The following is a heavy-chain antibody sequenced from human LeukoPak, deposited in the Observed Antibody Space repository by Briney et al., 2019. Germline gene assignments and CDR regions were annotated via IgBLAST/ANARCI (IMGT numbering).Heavy chain of an antibody. CDR3: ATDAGWFRFDY. CDR1: GFSFGGSW. CDR2: IKEDGSVK. Sequence: PGGSLRLSCAASGFSFGGSWMTWVRQAPRKGLEWLANIKEDGSVKNYEDSVKGRFTISRDNAKNSLYLHMNSLRAEDTAVYYCATDAGWFRFDYWGQGTLVTVSS. V-gene: IGHV3-7*04. J-gene: IGHJ4*02. D-gene: IGHD2-15*01.